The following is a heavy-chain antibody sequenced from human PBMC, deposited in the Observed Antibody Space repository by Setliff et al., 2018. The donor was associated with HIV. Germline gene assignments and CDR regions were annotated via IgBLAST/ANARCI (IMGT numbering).Heavy chain of an antibody. Sequence: PGGSLRLSCAASGFIFSNYWMHWVRQAPGKGLVWVSRINSDGSSISYADSVKGRFTISRDNAKNTLYLQMNSLRADDTAIYYCAKGFRPVDTALVSGPTYWGQGIRVTVSS. V-gene: IGHV3-74*01. CDR1: GFIFSNYW. J-gene: IGHJ4*02. D-gene: IGHD5-18*01. CDR2: INSDGSSI. CDR3: AKGFRPVDTALVSGPTY.